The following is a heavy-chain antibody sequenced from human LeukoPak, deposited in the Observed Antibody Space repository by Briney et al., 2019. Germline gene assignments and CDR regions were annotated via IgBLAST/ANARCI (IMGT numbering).Heavy chain of an antibody. CDR1: GFTFTSSA. V-gene: IGHV1-58*02. J-gene: IGHJ4*02. CDR3: AAAERQLALFDY. D-gene: IGHD6-13*01. Sequence: ASVKVSCKASGFTFTSSAMQWVRQARGQRLEWIGWIVVGSGNTNYAQKFQERVTITRDMSTSTAYMELSSLRSEDTAVYYCAAAERQLALFDYWGQGTLVTVSS. CDR2: IVVGSGNT.